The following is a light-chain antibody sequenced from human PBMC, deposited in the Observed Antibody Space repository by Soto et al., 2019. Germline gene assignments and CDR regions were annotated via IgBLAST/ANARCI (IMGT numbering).Light chain of an antibody. CDR1: QSISTS. CDR3: QQSNNSPRT. V-gene: IGKV1-39*01. J-gene: IGKJ1*01. CDR2: GAS. Sequence: DIQMTQSPSSLSASVGDRVTITCRASQSISTSLNWYQQKPGKAPKLLIYGASSLQSGVPSRFSGSGSGTDFTLTIGSLQPEDSATYYCQQSNNSPRTFGQGTKVEIK.